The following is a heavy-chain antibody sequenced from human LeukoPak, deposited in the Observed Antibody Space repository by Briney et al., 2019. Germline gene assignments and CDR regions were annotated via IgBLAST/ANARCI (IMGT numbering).Heavy chain of an antibody. D-gene: IGHD7-27*01. V-gene: IGHV4-59*01. CDR2: MFYSGST. CDR1: GGSISIYY. CDR3: ARLDANWGFIDY. J-gene: IGHJ4*02. Sequence: PSETLSLTCTVSGGSISIYYWNWIRQPPGKGLEWIGYMFYSGSTNCNPSLKSRVTILVDTSKNRFSLKLSSVTAADTAVYYCARLDANWGFIDYWGQGTLVTVSS.